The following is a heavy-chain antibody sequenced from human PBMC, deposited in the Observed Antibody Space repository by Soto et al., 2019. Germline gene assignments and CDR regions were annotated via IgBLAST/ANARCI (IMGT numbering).Heavy chain of an antibody. CDR2: ISAYNGNT. J-gene: IGHJ4*02. D-gene: IGHD3-22*01. CDR3: ARTSSGYFSPFDN. V-gene: IGHV1-18*01. CDR1: GYTFTSYG. Sequence: ASVKVSCKASGYTFTSYGFSWVRQAPGQGLELMGWISAYNGNTNYAQRLQGRVTMTTDTSTSTAYMELRSLRSDDTAVYYCARTSSGYFSPFDNWGQGTLITVAS.